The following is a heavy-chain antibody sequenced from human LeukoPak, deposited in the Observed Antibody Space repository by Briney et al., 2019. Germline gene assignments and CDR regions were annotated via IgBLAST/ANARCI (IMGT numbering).Heavy chain of an antibody. Sequence: ASVKVSCKASGYTFTNHDFNWMRQATGQGLEWMGWMNPNSGNTGYAQKLQGRVTMTRNTSISTAYMELSSLRSEDTAVYYCARAGGVGSGWRYYYYYYGMDVWGQGTTVTVSS. CDR1: GYTFTNHD. D-gene: IGHD6-19*01. CDR3: ARAGGVGSGWRYYYYYYGMDV. V-gene: IGHV1-8*01. J-gene: IGHJ6*02. CDR2: MNPNSGNT.